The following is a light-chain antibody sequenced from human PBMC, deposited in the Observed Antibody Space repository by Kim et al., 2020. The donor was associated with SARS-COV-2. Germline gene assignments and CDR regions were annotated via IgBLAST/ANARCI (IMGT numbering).Light chain of an antibody. CDR1: QGVNSD. Sequence: ESPGERATFYGRISQGVNSDLAWYQQKRGQAPRLLIYGASTRAIGTPTRFSASGSGTEFTLTISSLQSEDFAVYYCQQYNNWPLTFGGGTKVDIK. CDR3: QQYNNWPLT. CDR2: GAS. V-gene: IGKV3-15*01. J-gene: IGKJ4*01.